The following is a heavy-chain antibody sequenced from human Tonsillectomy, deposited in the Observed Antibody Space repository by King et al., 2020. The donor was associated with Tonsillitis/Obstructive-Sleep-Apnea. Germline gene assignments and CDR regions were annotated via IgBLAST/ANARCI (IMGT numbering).Heavy chain of an antibody. CDR2: LFYSRGT. CDR1: GGSITSTNYY. Sequence: QLQESGPGLVKPSETLSLTCTVSGGSITSTNYYWGWVRQPPGKGLEWIGTLFYSRGTYYRPSLESRVTISVDTSKNQFSLRLNSVTAADTAVYYCAKEPTRQLTSYYYYGMDVWGQGTTVTVSS. D-gene: IGHD2-2*01. J-gene: IGHJ6*02. CDR3: AKEPTRQLTSYYYYGMDV. V-gene: IGHV4-39*02.